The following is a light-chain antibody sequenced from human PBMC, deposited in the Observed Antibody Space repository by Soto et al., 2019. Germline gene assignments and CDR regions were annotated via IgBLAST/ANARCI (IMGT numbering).Light chain of an antibody. CDR3: CSSYGRYTYV. J-gene: IGLJ1*01. CDR2: DVT. Sequence: QSVLTQPRSVSGSPGQSVTISCTGTSSDVGLNDYVSWYHQHPGKAPKLLIYDVTKRPSGVPDRFSGSKSGNTASLTISGLRAEDEGDYYCCSSYGRYTYVFGTGTKVTVL. CDR1: SSDVGLNDY. V-gene: IGLV2-11*01.